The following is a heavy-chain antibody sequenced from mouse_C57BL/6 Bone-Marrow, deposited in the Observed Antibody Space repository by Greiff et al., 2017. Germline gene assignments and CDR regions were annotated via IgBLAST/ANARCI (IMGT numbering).Heavy chain of an antibody. CDR1: GFNIKDDY. CDR2: IDPENGDT. Sequence: VQLKESGAELVRPGASVKLSCTASGFNIKDDYMHWVKQRPEQGLEWIGWIDPENGDTEYASKFQGKATITADTSSNTAYLQLSSLTSEETAVYYCTVYYDYDDEGDYWGQGTTLTVSS. D-gene: IGHD2-4*01. J-gene: IGHJ2*01. V-gene: IGHV14-4*01. CDR3: TVYYDYDDEGDY.